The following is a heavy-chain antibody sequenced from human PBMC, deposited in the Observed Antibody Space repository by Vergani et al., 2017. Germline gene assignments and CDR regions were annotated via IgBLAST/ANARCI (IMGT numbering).Heavy chain of an antibody. D-gene: IGHD2-21*02. V-gene: IGHV3-11*01. CDR2: ISSSGSTI. Sequence: VQLVESGGGLVQPGGSLRLSCAASGFTFSDYYMSWIRQAPGKGLEWVSYISSSGSTIYYADSVKGRFTISRDNAKNSLYLQMNSLRAEDTALYYCAKDIRGDRDYWYFDLWGRGTLVTVSS. CDR3: AKDIRGDRDYWYFDL. CDR1: GFTFSDYY. J-gene: IGHJ2*01.